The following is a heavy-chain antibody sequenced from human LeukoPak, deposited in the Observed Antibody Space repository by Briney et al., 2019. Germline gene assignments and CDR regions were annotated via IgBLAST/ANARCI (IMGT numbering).Heavy chain of an antibody. CDR3: AKDLSYGSYSFDS. J-gene: IGHJ4*02. Sequence: PGGSLRLSCAASGFPFSIYGMHWVRQAPGKGLEWVAIITFDGNSKSYADSEKGRFTVSRDNSKNTLYLQMSSLRTEDTAVYHCAKDLSYGSYSFDSWGQGALVTVSS. D-gene: IGHD3-10*01. V-gene: IGHV3-30*18. CDR1: GFPFSIYG. CDR2: ITFDGNSK.